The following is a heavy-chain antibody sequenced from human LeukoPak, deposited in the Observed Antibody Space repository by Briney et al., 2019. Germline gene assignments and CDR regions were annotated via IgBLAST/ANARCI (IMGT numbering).Heavy chain of an antibody. V-gene: IGHV4-34*01. J-gene: IGHJ4*02. CDR3: ARHGGYYFDY. CDR1: GGSFSGYS. Sequence: SETLSLTCAVYGGSFSGYSWSWIRQAPGKGLEWIGEINHSGSTNYNPSLKSRVTISVDTSKNQFSLRLSSVTAADTAVYYCARHGGYYFDYWGQGTLVTVSS. CDR2: INHSGST. D-gene: IGHD3-10*01.